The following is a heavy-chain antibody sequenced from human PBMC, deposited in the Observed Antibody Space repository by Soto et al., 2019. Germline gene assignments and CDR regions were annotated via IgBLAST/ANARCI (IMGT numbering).Heavy chain of an antibody. CDR3: ERVYSSSWYSQFDP. CDR1: GYTFTGYY. D-gene: IGHD6-13*01. V-gene: IGHV1-2*04. J-gene: IGHJ5*02. CDR2: INPNSGGT. Sequence: ASVKVSCKASGYTFTGYYMHWVRQAPGQGLEWMGWINPNSGGTNYAQKFQGWVTMTRDTSISTAYMELSRLRSDDTAVYYCERVYSSSWYSQFDPWGQGTLVTVSS.